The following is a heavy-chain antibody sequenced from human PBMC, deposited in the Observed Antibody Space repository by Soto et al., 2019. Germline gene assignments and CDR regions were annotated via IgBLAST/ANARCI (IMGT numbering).Heavy chain of an antibody. CDR1: GYTFTSYG. V-gene: IGHV1-18*04. J-gene: IGHJ4*02. Sequence: ASVKVSCKASGYTFTSYGISWVRQAPGQGLEWMGWISAYNGNTNYAQKLQGRVTMTTDTSTSTAYMELRSLRSDDTAVYYCARNRAAAGSYYFDYWGQGTLVTVSS. D-gene: IGHD6-13*01. CDR2: ISAYNGNT. CDR3: ARNRAAAGSYYFDY.